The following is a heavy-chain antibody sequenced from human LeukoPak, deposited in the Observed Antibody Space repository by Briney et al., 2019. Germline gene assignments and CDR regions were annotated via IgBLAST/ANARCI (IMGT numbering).Heavy chain of an antibody. D-gene: IGHD4-17*01. CDR2: ISVNSDHK. CDR3: TRGSYGDYEY. J-gene: IGHJ4*02. Sequence: GRSLRLSCAASGFIFSNYGMNWVRQAPGKGLEWVASISVNSDHKPYADSVKGRFTISRDNAKNSLYLQMNSLAVDDTAVYFCTRGSYGDYEYWGQGNLVIVSS. V-gene: IGHV3-21*01. CDR1: GFIFSNYG.